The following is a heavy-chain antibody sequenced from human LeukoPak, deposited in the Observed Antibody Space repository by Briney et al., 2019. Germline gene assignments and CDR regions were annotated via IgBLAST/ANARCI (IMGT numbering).Heavy chain of an antibody. Sequence: SSETPSLTCTVSGGSISSYYWSWIRQPPGKGLEWIGSTYYTGSTNYNPSLKSRVTISVDTSKNQFSLKLGSVTAADTAVYYCARAHFWSGYTIDYWGQGTPVTVSS. CDR2: TYYTGST. D-gene: IGHD3-3*02. CDR1: GGSISSYY. V-gene: IGHV4-59*01. CDR3: ARAHFWSGYTIDY. J-gene: IGHJ4*02.